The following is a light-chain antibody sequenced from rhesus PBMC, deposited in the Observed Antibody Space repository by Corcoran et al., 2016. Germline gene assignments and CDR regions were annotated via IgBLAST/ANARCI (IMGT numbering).Light chain of an antibody. CDR1: QSISSW. V-gene: IGKV1-22*01. CDR3: PPYSSSPYS. J-gene: IGKJ2*01. CDR2: KAS. Sequence: DIQMTQSPSSLSASVGDTVTSTCRASQSISSWLAWYQPKPGKAHKLLSDKASSLQSGVPSRFSGSGSGTDFTLTISSLQSEYFATYYCPPYSSSPYSFGQGTKVEIK.